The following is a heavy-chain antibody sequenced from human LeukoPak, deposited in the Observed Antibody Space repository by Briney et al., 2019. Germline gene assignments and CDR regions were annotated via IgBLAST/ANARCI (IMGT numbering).Heavy chain of an antibody. J-gene: IGHJ4*02. CDR1: GFNFDDYA. CDR3: AKEKEYTYGYNYFDN. V-gene: IGHV3-43*02. CDR2: ISGDGGKT. Sequence: PGGSLRLSCAVSGFNFDDYAMHWVRQAPGKGLEWVSLISGDGGKTYYGDNVKGRFTISRDNSKNSLYLQMNSLRTEDTAFYYCAKEKEYTYGYNYFDNWGQGALVTVSS. D-gene: IGHD5-18*01.